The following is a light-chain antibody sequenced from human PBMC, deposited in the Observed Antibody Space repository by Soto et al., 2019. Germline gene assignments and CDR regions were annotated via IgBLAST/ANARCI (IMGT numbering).Light chain of an antibody. CDR1: QSVTSNY. CDR3: QQRSNWPLT. CDR2: GAS. Sequence: EIVLTQSPGTLSLSPGERATLSCRASQSVTSNYLAWYQQKPGQAPRLLIYGASSRATGIPDRFSVSGSGTDFTLTISSLEPEDFAVYYCQQRSNWPLTFGGGTKVEIK. J-gene: IGKJ4*01. V-gene: IGKV3D-20*02.